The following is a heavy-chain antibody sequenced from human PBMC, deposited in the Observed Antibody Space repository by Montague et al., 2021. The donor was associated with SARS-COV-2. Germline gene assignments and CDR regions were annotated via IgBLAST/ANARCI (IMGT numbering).Heavy chain of an antibody. CDR1: GDSVSSHSAA. CDR2: TYYRSKWYN. Sequence: CAISGDSVSSHSAAWNWLRQSPSRGLEWLGRTYYRSKWYNDYAVSVKSRITINPDTSKNQFSLQLNSVTPEDTAVYYCASGRMVPYSSSWTTLYYYYGMDVWGQGTTVTVPS. V-gene: IGHV6-1*01. D-gene: IGHD6-13*01. CDR3: ASGRMVPYSSSWTTLYYYYGMDV. J-gene: IGHJ6*02.